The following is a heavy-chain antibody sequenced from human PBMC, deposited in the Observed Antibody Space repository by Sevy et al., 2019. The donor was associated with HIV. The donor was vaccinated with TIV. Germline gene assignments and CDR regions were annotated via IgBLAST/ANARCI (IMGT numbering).Heavy chain of an antibody. V-gene: IGHV3-23*01. CDR2: ISGSGDST. Sequence: GGCLRLSCAASGFTFSNYAMSWVRQAPGKGLEWVSAISGSGDSTYYADSVKGRFTISRDNFKNTLYLQMNSLRAEDTAAYYCAKDLEEGDSSVWTPPSDYWGQGTLVTVSS. CDR3: AKDLEEGDSSVWTPPSDY. J-gene: IGHJ4*02. D-gene: IGHD6-19*01. CDR1: GFTFSNYA.